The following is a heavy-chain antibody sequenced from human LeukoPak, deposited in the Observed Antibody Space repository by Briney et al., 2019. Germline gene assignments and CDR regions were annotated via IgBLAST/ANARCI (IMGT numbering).Heavy chain of an antibody. J-gene: IGHJ4*02. CDR1: GGSISSYY. D-gene: IGHD6-13*01. V-gene: IGHV4-4*07. CDR2: IYTSGNT. Sequence: SEPLSLTCTVSGGSISSYYWSWVRQPAGKGLEWIGRIYTSGNTNYNPSLKGRVTMTVDTSKNQFSLNLSSVTAADTAVYYCARGRGSSWYYFDYWGQGTLVTVSS. CDR3: ARGRGSSWYYFDY.